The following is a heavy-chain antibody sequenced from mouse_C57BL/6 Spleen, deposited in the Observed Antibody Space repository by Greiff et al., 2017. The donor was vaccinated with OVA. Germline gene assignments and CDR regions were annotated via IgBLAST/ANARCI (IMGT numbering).Heavy chain of an antibody. CDR3: ARSCYGSSPCFDV. D-gene: IGHD1-1*01. V-gene: IGHV1-82*01. Sequence: VKLMESGPELVKPGASVKISCKASGYAFSSSWMNWVKQRPGQGLEWIGRIYPGDGDTNYNGKFKGKATLTADKSSSTAYMQLSSLTSEDSAVYFCARSCYGSSPCFDVWGTGTTVTVSS. CDR1: GYAFSSSW. J-gene: IGHJ1*03. CDR2: IYPGDGDT.